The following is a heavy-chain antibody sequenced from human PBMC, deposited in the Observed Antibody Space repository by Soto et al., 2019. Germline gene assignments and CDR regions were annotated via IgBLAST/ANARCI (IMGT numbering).Heavy chain of an antibody. CDR2: ISAYNGNT. Sequence: ASVKLSCKASGYTYTSNGISWVRQAPEQGLEWMGWISAYNGNTNYAQKLQGRVTMTTDTSTSTAYMELRSLRSDDTAVYYCARGEPYSSGWYYFDYWGQGTLVTVSS. CDR3: ARGEPYSSGWYYFDY. V-gene: IGHV1-18*01. CDR1: GYTYTSNG. D-gene: IGHD6-19*01. J-gene: IGHJ4*02.